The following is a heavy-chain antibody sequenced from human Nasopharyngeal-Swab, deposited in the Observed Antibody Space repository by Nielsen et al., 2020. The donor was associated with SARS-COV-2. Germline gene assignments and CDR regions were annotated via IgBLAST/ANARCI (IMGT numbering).Heavy chain of an antibody. J-gene: IGHJ5*02. V-gene: IGHV4-39*01. CDR2: IFYSGST. CDR3: ARAQYDFWSGSYRNWFDP. Sequence: SETLSLTCTVSGGSISSISYYWGWIRQPPGKGLEWIGSIFYSGSTYYNPSLKSRVTISVDTSKNQFSLKLSSVTAADTAVYYCARAQYDFWSGSYRNWFDPWGQGTLVTVSS. D-gene: IGHD3-3*01. CDR1: GGSISSISYY.